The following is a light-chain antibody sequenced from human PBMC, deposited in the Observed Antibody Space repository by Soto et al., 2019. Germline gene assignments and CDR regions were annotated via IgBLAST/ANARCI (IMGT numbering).Light chain of an antibody. CDR3: QQYNNWPLALT. J-gene: IGKJ4*01. Sequence: EIVMTQSPATLSVSPGERATLSCRASQSVSSNLAWYQQKPGQAPRFLIYGASTRATGIPARFSGSGSGTEFTLTISSLQSEDFAVYYCQQYNNWPLALTFGGGTKVDIK. V-gene: IGKV3-15*01. CDR2: GAS. CDR1: QSVSSN.